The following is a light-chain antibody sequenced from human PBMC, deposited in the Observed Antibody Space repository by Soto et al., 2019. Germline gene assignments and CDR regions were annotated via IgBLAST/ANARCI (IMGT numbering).Light chain of an antibody. CDR2: DAS. J-gene: IGKJ4*01. Sequence: DIQMTQSPSTLSASVGDRVTITCRASQSISSWLAWYQQKPGKAPKLLIYDASSLESGVPSRFSGSGSGTEFTLTISSPQPDDFATYYCQQYNSWLTFGGGTKVEIK. V-gene: IGKV1-5*01. CDR1: QSISSW. CDR3: QQYNSWLT.